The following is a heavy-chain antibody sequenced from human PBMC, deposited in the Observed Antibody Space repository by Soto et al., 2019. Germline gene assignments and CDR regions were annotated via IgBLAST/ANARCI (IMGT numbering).Heavy chain of an antibody. CDR3: ARHGSF. CDR1: GVSISGTSYY. CDR2: IYYSGET. D-gene: IGHD3-16*02. J-gene: IGHJ1*01. Sequence: TETLSLTCTVSGVSISGTSYYWGWIRQTPAKGLEWIGTIYYSGETFYNPSLKSRVTISIDTSKNHFSLNLTSVTAADTAIYYCARHGSFWGQGALVTVSS. V-gene: IGHV4-39*01.